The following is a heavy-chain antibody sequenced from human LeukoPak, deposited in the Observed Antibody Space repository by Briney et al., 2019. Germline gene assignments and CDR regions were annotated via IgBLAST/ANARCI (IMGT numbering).Heavy chain of an antibody. Sequence: GGSLRLSCVASGFTFSNYWMHWVRQAPGKGLEWVSGISGSDGSTYYADSVKGRFTISRDNSKNRLYLLMNSLRAEDTALYYCAKSLGSSSWYFYYGMDVWGQGTTVTVSS. V-gene: IGHV3-23*01. D-gene: IGHD6-6*01. CDR2: ISGSDGST. J-gene: IGHJ6*02. CDR1: GFTFSNYW. CDR3: AKSLGSSSWYFYYGMDV.